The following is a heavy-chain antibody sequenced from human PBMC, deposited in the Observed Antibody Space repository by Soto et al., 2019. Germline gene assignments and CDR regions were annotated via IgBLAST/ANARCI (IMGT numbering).Heavy chain of an antibody. V-gene: IGHV3-53*01. CDR1: GFSVSDNY. D-gene: IGHD2-15*01. Sequence: EVRLVESGGGLIQPGGSLTVSCAASGFSVSDNYMSWVRQPPGKGLEWVSVIYRGGTIFYADSVKGRFIISRDSSKNTMYLQMNTLRGQDTATYYCARVRCSGGGSYPDWYFDLWGRGTLFTVSS. J-gene: IGHJ2*01. CDR3: ARVRCSGGGSYPDWYFDL. CDR2: IYRGGTI.